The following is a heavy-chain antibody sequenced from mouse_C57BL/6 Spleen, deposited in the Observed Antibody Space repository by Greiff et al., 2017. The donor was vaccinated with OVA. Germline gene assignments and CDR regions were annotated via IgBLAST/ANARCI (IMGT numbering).Heavy chain of an antibody. J-gene: IGHJ4*01. CDR3: ATPWDAMDY. Sequence: EVQLQESGGDLVKPGGSLKLSCAASGFTFSSYGMSWVRQTPDKRLEWVATISSGGSYTYYPDSVKGRFTISRDNAKNTLYLQMSSLKSEDTAMYYCATPWDAMDYWGQGTSVTVSS. CDR2: ISSGGSYT. CDR1: GFTFSSYG. V-gene: IGHV5-6*01.